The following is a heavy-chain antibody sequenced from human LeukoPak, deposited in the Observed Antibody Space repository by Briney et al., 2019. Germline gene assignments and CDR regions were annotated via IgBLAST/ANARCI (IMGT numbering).Heavy chain of an antibody. CDR1: GYTFTSYD. Sequence: ASVKVSCKASGYTFTSYDINWVRQATGQGLEWMGWMNPNSGNTGYAQKFQGRVTMTRNTSISTAYMELSSLRSEDTAVYYCAKSEDIVVIPATFDYWGQGTQVTVSS. V-gene: IGHV1-8*01. D-gene: IGHD2-2*01. J-gene: IGHJ4*02. CDR3: AKSEDIVVIPATFDY. CDR2: MNPNSGNT.